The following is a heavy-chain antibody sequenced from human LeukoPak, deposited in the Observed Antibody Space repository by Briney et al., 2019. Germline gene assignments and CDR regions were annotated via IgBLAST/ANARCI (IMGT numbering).Heavy chain of an antibody. Sequence: QPGGSLRLSCAGSGFSFSTYAMSWVRQAPGKGLEWVAGSSGSGGSTYYADSVKGRVTVSRDKPGNTVYLEMNGLRAEDTAVYYCAAIASGGAFDIWGQGTMVTVSS. CDR2: SSGSGGST. V-gene: IGHV3-23*01. CDR3: AAIASGGAFDI. J-gene: IGHJ3*02. CDR1: GFSFSTYA.